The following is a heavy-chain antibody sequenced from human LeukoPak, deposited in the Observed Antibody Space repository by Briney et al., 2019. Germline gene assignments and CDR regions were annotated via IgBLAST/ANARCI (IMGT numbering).Heavy chain of an antibody. CDR1: GFTFSSFS. D-gene: IGHD3-9*01. V-gene: IGHV3-30*04. CDR3: ARSARFFDILTGYWTLFYFDR. J-gene: IGHJ4*02. CDR2: ISSDGDDA. Sequence: PGRSLRLSCAASGFTFSSFSMHWVRQAPGKGLEWVALISSDGDDAYYEDSVKGRFTISRDNSRNTVFLQMNRLRAEDTAVYFCARSARFFDILTGYWTLFYFDRWGQGTLVTVS.